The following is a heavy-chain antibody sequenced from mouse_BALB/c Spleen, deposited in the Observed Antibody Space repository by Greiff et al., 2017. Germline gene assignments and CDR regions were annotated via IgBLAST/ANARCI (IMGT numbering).Heavy chain of an antibody. Sequence: EVQGVESGGGLVKPGGSLKLSCAASGFAFSSYGMSWVRQTPDKRLELVATINSNGGSTYYPDSVKGRFTISRDNAKNTLYLQMSSLKSEDTAMYYCARDGANWDYWGQGTTLTVSS. D-gene: IGHD4-1*01. J-gene: IGHJ2*01. CDR3: ARDGANWDY. CDR1: GFAFSSYG. V-gene: IGHV5-6-3*01. CDR2: INSNGGST.